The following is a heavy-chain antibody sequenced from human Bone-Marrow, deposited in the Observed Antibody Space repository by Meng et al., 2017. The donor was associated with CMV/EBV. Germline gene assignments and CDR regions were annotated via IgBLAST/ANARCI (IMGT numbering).Heavy chain of an antibody. J-gene: IGHJ4*02. D-gene: IGHD6-13*01. CDR2: INHSGST. Sequence: SETLSLTCAVYGGSFSGYYWSWIRQPPGKRLEWIGEINHSGSTNYNPSLKSRVTISVDTSKNQFSLKLSSVTAADTAVYYCARGGQLVLGGNYFDDWGQGTLVTVSS. V-gene: IGHV4-34*01. CDR3: ARGGQLVLGGNYFDD. CDR1: GGSFSGYY.